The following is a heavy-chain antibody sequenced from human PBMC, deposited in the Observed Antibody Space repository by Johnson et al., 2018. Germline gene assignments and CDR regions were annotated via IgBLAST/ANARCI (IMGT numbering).Heavy chain of an antibody. CDR1: GGTFSSYA. V-gene: IGHV1-69*01. Sequence: QVQLVQSGAEVKKPGSSVKVSCKASGGTFSSYAISWVRQAPGQGLEWMGGIIPIFGTANYAQRFQGRVTITADESTSTAYMELSSLRSEDTAVYYCTRSQLNAYYYDSRGPYGMDVWGQGTTVTVSS. D-gene: IGHD3-22*01. CDR3: TRSQLNAYYYDSRGPYGMDV. CDR2: IIPIFGTA. J-gene: IGHJ6*02.